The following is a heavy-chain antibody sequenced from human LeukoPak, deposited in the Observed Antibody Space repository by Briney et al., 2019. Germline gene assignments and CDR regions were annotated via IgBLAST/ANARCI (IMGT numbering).Heavy chain of an antibody. J-gene: IGHJ4*02. Sequence: SETLSLTCSVSGGSISSYYWSWLRPPPGEGVVGSGYLYYSGSTNYNPSLKSRVTISVDTSKTHFSVKLSSVSAADTAVYYCAGGTYYYDSSGYSYYFDYWGQRTLVTVSS. V-gene: IGHV4-59*01. CDR2: LYYSGST. CDR3: AGGTYYYDSSGYSYYFDY. CDR1: GGSISSYY. D-gene: IGHD3-22*01.